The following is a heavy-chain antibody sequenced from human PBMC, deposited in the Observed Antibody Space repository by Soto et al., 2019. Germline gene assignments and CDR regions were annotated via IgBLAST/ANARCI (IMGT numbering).Heavy chain of an antibody. J-gene: IGHJ6*01. CDR1: GYSFTSYW. V-gene: IGHV5-51*01. CDR3: AGDTAPRYYGMDV. Sequence: GESLKISCKGSGYSFTSYWIGWVRQMPGKGLEWMGIIYPGDSDTRYSPSFQGQVTISADKSISTAYLQWSSLKASDTAMYYCAGDTAPRYYGMDVWGPGTPVTVSS. D-gene: IGHD4-17*01. CDR2: IYPGDSDT.